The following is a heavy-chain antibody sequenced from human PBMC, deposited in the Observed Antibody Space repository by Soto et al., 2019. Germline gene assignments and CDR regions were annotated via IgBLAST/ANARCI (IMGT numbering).Heavy chain of an antibody. CDR1: GGSISSGGYS. D-gene: IGHD6-19*01. V-gene: IGHV4-30-2*01. CDR2: IYHSGST. CDR3: ARAGGLGAVAADY. Sequence: QLQLQESGSGLVKPSQTLSLTCAVSGGSISSGGYSWSWIRQPPGKGLEWIGYIYHSGSTYYNPSLKSRATIAVHRSKNQFSLKLSSVTAADTAVYYCARAGGLGAVAADYWGQGTLVTVSS. J-gene: IGHJ4*02.